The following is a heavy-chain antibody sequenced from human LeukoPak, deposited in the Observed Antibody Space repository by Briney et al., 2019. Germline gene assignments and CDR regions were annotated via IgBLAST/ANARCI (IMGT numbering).Heavy chain of an antibody. V-gene: IGHV1-18*04. D-gene: IGHD2-2*01. Sequence: GASVTVSCKASGYTFTSYGISWVRQAPGQGLEWMGWISAYNGNTNYAQKLQGRVTMTTDTSTSTAYMELRSLRSDDTAVYYCARDSGGDLMPAAMSYYYYGMDVWGKGTTVTVSS. J-gene: IGHJ6*04. CDR1: GYTFTSYG. CDR2: ISAYNGNT. CDR3: ARDSGGDLMPAAMSYYYYGMDV.